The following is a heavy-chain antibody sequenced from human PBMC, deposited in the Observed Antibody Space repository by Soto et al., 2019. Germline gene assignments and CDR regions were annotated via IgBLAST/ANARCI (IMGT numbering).Heavy chain of an antibody. CDR3: ARDLGYYDSSGYFDY. CDR1: GFTFSDYY. D-gene: IGHD3-22*01. J-gene: IGHJ4*02. CDR2: ISSSDNII. Sequence: GGSLRLSCAASGFTFSDYYMSWIRQAPGKGLEWVAYISSSDNIIYYADSVKGRFTISRDNAKNSPYLQMNSLRADDTAVYYCARDLGYYDSSGYFDYWGQGTLFTVSS. V-gene: IGHV3-11*01.